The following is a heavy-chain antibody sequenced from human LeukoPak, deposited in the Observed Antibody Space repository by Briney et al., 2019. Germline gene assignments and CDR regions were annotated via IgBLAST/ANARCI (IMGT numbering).Heavy chain of an antibody. CDR1: GFAFDEYT. CDR2: MSWNGHST. V-gene: IGHV3-43*01. D-gene: IGHD4-23*01. J-gene: IGHJ4*02. Sequence: QTGGSLRLSCVASGFAFDEYTFNWVRQAPGKGLEWVSLMSWNGHSTYYADSVKGRFTVSRDNSKNSVYLEMKDLTMEDTALYYCAKDMEDYGGNSFDSWGEGTLVTVSS. CDR3: AKDMEDYGGNSFDS.